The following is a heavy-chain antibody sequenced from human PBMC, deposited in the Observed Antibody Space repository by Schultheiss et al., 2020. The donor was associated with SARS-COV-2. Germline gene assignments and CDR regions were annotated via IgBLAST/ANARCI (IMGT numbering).Heavy chain of an antibody. D-gene: IGHD5-24*01. CDR2: ISYDGSNK. CDR1: GFTFSSYG. V-gene: IGHV3-30*03. J-gene: IGHJ6*02. CDR3: VREEEEMATYLDYYYGMDA. Sequence: GGSLRLSCAASGFTFSSYGMHWVRQAPGKGLEWVAVISYDGSNKYYADSVKGRFTISRDNAKNTLYLQMSSLRVEDTAVYFCVREEEEMATYLDYYYGMDAWGQGTTVTVSS.